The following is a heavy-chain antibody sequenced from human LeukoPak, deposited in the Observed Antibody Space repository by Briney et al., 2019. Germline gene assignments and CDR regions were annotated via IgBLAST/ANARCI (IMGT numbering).Heavy chain of an antibody. D-gene: IGHD4-17*01. V-gene: IGHV1-69*13. CDR2: IIPIFGTA. CDR3: AADYGDRRGPWYFDY. CDR1: GGTFSSYA. Sequence: ASVKVSRKASGGTFSSYAISWVRQAPGQGLEWMGGIIPIFGTANYAQKFQGRVTITADESTSTAYMELSSLRSEDTAVYYCAADYGDRRGPWYFDYWGQGTLVTVSS. J-gene: IGHJ4*02.